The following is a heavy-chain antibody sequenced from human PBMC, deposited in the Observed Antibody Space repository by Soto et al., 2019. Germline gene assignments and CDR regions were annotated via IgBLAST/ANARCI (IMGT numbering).Heavy chain of an antibody. V-gene: IGHV4-59*01. D-gene: IGHD6-13*01. J-gene: IGHJ3*02. CDR1: GGYIISYY. Sequence: PSETQSHTYTGSGGYIISYYGSWIRQPPGKGLEWIGYIYYSGSTNYNPSLKSRVTISVDTSKNQFSLKLSSVTAADTAVYYCARLYIAAAGFAFDIWGQGTMVTVSS. CDR2: IYYSGST. CDR3: ARLYIAAAGFAFDI.